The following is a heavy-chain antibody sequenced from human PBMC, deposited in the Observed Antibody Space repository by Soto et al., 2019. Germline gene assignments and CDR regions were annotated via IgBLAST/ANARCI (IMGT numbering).Heavy chain of an antibody. Sequence: SETLSLTCTVSGASISGFYWSWIRKSAGKGLEWIGRIYATGTTDFNPSLKSRVMMSVDTSKKQFSLKLRSVTAADTAVYYCVRDGTKTLRDWFDPWGQGISVTVSS. D-gene: IGHD1-1*01. CDR2: IYATGTT. CDR1: GASISGFY. CDR3: VRDGTKTLRDWFDP. V-gene: IGHV4-4*07. J-gene: IGHJ5*02.